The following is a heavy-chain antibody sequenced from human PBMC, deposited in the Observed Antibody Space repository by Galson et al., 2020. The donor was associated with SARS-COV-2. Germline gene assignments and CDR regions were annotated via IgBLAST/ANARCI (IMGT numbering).Heavy chain of an antibody. J-gene: IGHJ4*01. V-gene: IGHV4-59*11. CDR1: GGSIRGHY. Sequence: SETLSLTCTVSGGSIRGHYWSWIRQPPGKGLEWLGYIYSSGDTNYNPSLKSRLTISVDMSENQFSLKLSSVTAADTAVYYCARAPYVGYDYWGHGTLVSVS. D-gene: IGHD3-10*02. CDR3: ARAPYVGYDY. CDR2: IYSSGDT.